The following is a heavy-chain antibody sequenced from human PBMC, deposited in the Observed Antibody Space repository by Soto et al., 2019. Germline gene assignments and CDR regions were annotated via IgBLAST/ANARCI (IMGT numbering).Heavy chain of an antibody. V-gene: IGHV3-23*01. CDR1: GFTFSSYA. D-gene: IGHD6-19*01. J-gene: IGHJ4*02. Sequence: EVQLLESGGGLVQPGGSLRLSCAASGFTFSSYAMSWVRQAPGKGLEWVSAISGSGGSTYYADSVKGRFTISRDNSKNTLYRQMNSLRAEDTAVYYCATGGGAYSSGWYILDYWGQGTLVTVSS. CDR3: ATGGGAYSSGWYILDY. CDR2: ISGSGGST.